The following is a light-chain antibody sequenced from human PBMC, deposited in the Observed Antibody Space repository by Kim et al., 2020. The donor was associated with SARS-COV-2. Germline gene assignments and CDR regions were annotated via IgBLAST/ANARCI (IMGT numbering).Light chain of an antibody. CDR2: AAS. CDR3: QKYNSAPPLT. CDR1: QVINNY. J-gene: IGKJ4*01. V-gene: IGKV1-27*01. Sequence: SFGDKGTITCRASQVINNYLAWYNQKPGKVPALLIYAASTLRSGVPSRFIGSRSGTDFTLTISSLQPEDVAIYYCQKYNSAPPLTFGGGTKVDIK.